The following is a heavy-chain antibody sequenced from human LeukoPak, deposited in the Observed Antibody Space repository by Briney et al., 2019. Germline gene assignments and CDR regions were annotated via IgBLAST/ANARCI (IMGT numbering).Heavy chain of an antibody. Sequence: GGSLRLSCAASGFSFSTHAMTWVRQAPGKGLEWVSGISGSVGSTYYADSVKGRFIISRDNSKNTLFLQMNSLTAEDTAVYYCAKDRIAFEYWGQGTLVTVSS. V-gene: IGHV3-23*01. CDR2: ISGSVGST. J-gene: IGHJ4*02. CDR3: AKDRIAFEY. D-gene: IGHD6-13*01. CDR1: GFSFSTHA.